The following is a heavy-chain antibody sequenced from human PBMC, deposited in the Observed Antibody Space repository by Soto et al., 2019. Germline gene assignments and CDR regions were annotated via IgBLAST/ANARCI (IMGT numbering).Heavy chain of an antibody. Sequence: GESLKISCKGSGYSFDGYWITWVRQKPGKGLGWMGRIDPSDSQTYYSPSFRGHVTISVTKSITTVFLQWSSLRASDTAMYYCARQIYDSDTGPNFQYYFDSWGQGTPVTVSS. CDR1: GYSFDGYW. V-gene: IGHV5-10-1*01. CDR3: ARQIYDSDTGPNFQYYFDS. D-gene: IGHD3-22*01. J-gene: IGHJ4*02. CDR2: IDPSDSQT.